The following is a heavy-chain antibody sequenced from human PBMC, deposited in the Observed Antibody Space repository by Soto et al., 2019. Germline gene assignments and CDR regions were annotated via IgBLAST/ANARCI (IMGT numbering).Heavy chain of an antibody. CDR1: GFTFSNAW. Sequence: GGSLRLSCAASGFTFSNAWMSWVRQAPGKGLEWVGRIKSKTDGGTTDYAAPVKGRFTISRDDSKNTLYLQMNSLKTEDTAVYYCTTDHLGPFWSGYFTASNPYNWFDPWGQGTLVTVSS. J-gene: IGHJ5*02. V-gene: IGHV3-15*01. D-gene: IGHD3-3*01. CDR2: IKSKTDGGTT. CDR3: TTDHLGPFWSGYFTASNPYNWFDP.